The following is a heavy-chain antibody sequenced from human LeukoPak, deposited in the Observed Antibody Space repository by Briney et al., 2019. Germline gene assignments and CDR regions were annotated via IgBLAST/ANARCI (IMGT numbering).Heavy chain of an antibody. D-gene: IGHD6-19*01. J-gene: IGHJ4*02. Sequence: GASLRLSCAASGFTFSSYAMSWVRQAPGKGLEWVSAISGSGGSTYYADSVKGRFTISRDNSKNTLYPQMNSLRAEDTAVYYCAKARSGWYRGGIDYWGQGTLVTVSS. CDR1: GFTFSSYA. V-gene: IGHV3-23*01. CDR3: AKARSGWYRGGIDY. CDR2: ISGSGGST.